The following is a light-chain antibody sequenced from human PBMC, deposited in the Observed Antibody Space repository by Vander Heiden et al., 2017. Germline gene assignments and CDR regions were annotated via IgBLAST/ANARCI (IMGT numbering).Light chain of an antibody. CDR1: PNINNN. CDR2: DAS. Sequence: DIVMTQSPATMSVSPGERVTLSCRASPNINNNLAWYQQKPGQTPRLLIYDASIRFTGIPARFSGSGSGTEFTLTISSLQSEDFAVYYCLQFNNWPPYTCGQGTKLEIK. V-gene: IGKV3-15*01. CDR3: LQFNNWPPYT. J-gene: IGKJ2*01.